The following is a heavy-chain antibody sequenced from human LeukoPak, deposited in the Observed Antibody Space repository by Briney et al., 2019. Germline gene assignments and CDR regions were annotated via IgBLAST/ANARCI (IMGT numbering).Heavy chain of an antibody. Sequence: GESLKISCKGSGYSFTTYWIGWVREMPGKGLEWMGIIYPGDSDTRYSPSFQGLVTISADKSISTAYLQWSSLKASDTAMYFCARRDGSGSPHFDYWGQGTLVTVSS. CDR3: ARRDGSGSPHFDY. CDR2: IYPGDSDT. D-gene: IGHD3-10*01. CDR1: GYSFTTYW. V-gene: IGHV5-51*01. J-gene: IGHJ4*02.